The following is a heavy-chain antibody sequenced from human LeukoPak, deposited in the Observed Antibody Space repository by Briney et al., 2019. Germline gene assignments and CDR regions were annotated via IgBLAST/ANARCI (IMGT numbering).Heavy chain of an antibody. V-gene: IGHV1-8*01. J-gene: IGHJ6*02. Sequence: ASVKVSCKASGYTFTSYDINWVRQATGQGLEWMGWMNPNSGNTGYARKFQGRVTMTRNTSISTAYMVLSSLRSEDTAVYYCARQKELLRGSYYYGMDVWGQGTTVTVSS. CDR1: GYTFTSYD. CDR3: ARQKELLRGSYYYGMDV. CDR2: MNPNSGNT. D-gene: IGHD1-26*01.